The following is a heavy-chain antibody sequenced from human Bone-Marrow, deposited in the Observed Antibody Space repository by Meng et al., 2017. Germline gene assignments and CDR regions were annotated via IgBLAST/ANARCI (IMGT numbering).Heavy chain of an antibody. J-gene: IGHJ5*02. CDR3: ARPDNSAAGTWFDP. Sequence: SVKVSCKASGGTFSSYAISWGRQAPGQGREGRGGIIPIFGTANYAQKFQGRVTITTDESTSTAYMELSSLRSEDTAVYYCARPDNSAAGTWFDPWGQGTLVTVSS. V-gene: IGHV1-69*05. CDR2: IIPIFGTA. D-gene: IGHD6-13*01. CDR1: GGTFSSYA.